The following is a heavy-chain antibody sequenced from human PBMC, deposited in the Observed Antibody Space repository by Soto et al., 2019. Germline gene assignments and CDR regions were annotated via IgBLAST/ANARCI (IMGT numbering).Heavy chain of an antibody. Sequence: GWSLRLSCAASGFTFNEYYMSWIRQAPGKGLEWISYSSNSGTFARYADSVKGRFSISRDNAKSSLYLQINSLRGDETAIYYCARSGGNYNLLAYWGQGSPVTVSA. CDR1: GFTFNEYY. D-gene: IGHD1-7*01. CDR3: ARSGGNYNLLAY. J-gene: IGHJ4*02. V-gene: IGHV3-11*03. CDR2: SSNSGTFA.